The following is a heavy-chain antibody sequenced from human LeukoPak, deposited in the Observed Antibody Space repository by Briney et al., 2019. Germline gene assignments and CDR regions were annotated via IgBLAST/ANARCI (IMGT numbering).Heavy chain of an antibody. CDR1: GYTFTGYY. D-gene: IGHD3-9*01. Sequence: ASVKVSCKASGYTFTGYYMHWVRQAPGQGLEWMGWINPNSGGTNYAQKFQGRVTMTRDTSISTAYMELSRLRSDDTAVYYCARDLEDILTGYPGGYWGQGTLLTVSS. J-gene: IGHJ4*02. CDR2: INPNSGGT. CDR3: ARDLEDILTGYPGGY. V-gene: IGHV1-2*02.